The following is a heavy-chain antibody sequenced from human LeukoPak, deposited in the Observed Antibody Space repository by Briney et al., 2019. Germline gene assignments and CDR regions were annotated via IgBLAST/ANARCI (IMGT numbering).Heavy chain of an antibody. D-gene: IGHD4-17*01. V-gene: IGHV1-2*02. CDR1: GYTFTTYG. Sequence: GASVKVSCKASGYTFTTYGISWVRQAPGQGLEWMGWINPNSGGTNYAQKFQGRVTMTRDTSISTAYMELSRLRSDDTAVYYCARYGDYVNDYWGQGTLVTVSS. CDR2: INPNSGGT. CDR3: ARYGDYVNDY. J-gene: IGHJ4*02.